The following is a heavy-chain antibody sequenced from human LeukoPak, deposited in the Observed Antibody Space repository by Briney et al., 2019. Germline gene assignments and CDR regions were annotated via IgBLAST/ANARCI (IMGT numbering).Heavy chain of an antibody. V-gene: IGHV4-59*08. CDR1: GGSISSDY. D-gene: IGHD3-10*01. CDR3: TRRRASGFGELIDY. J-gene: IGHJ4*02. Sequence: SETLSLTCTVSGGSISSDYWTWIRQPPGEGLEWIGYIYNSGSTNYNPSLKSRVTISVDTSKNQFSLKLSSVTAADTAVYYCTRRRASGFGELIDYWGQGTLVTVSS. CDR2: IYNSGST.